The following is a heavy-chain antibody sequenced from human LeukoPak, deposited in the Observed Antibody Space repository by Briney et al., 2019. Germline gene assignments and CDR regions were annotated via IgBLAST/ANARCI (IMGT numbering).Heavy chain of an antibody. J-gene: IGHJ6*02. D-gene: IGHD1-26*01. CDR1: GYSFTSYW. Sequence: GESLKISCKGFGYSFTSYWIGWARQMPGKGLEWMGIIYPGDSDTRYSPSFQGQVTISADKSISTAYLQWSSLKASDTAMYYCARRSGSSSALYGMDVWGQGTTVTVSS. CDR2: IYPGDSDT. CDR3: ARRSGSSSALYGMDV. V-gene: IGHV5-51*01.